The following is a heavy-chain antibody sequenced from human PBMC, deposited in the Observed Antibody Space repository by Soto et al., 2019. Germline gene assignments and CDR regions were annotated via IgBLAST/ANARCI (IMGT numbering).Heavy chain of an antibody. CDR1: GGSISSSSYY. CDR2: IYYSGST. V-gene: IGHV4-39*01. CDR3: ASDPYYDFWSGYPTSVGVFDP. Sequence: SETLSLTCTVSGGSISSSSYYWGWIRQPPGKGLEWIGSIYYSGSTYYNQSLKSRVTISVDTSKNQFSLKLSSVTAADTAVYYCASDPYYDFWSGYPTSVGVFDPWGQGTLVTVSS. D-gene: IGHD3-3*01. J-gene: IGHJ5*02.